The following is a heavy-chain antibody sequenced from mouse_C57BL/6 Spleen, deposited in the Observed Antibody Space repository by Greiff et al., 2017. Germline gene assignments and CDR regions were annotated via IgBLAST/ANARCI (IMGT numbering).Heavy chain of an antibody. V-gene: IGHV7-3*01. CDR2: IRNKANGYTT. CDR1: GFTFTDYY. Sequence: EVKLVESGGGLVQPGGSLSLSCAASGFTFTDYYMSWVRQPPGKALEWLGFIRNKANGYTTEYSASVKGRFTISRDNSQSILYLQMNALSAEDSATYYCARYRKGYFDVWGTGTTVTVSS. J-gene: IGHJ1*03. CDR3: ARYRKGYFDV.